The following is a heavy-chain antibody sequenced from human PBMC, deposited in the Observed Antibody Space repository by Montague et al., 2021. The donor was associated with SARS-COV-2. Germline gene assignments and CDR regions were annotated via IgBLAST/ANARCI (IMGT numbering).Heavy chain of an antibody. J-gene: IGHJ3*02. CDR1: GGSISSSSYY. CDR2: IYYSGST. D-gene: IGHD6-19*01. V-gene: IGHV4-39*01. Sequence: SETLSLTCTVSGGSISSSSYYWGWIRQPPGKGLESIGSIYYSGSTYYNPSLKSRVTISVGTSKNQFSLKLSSVTAADTAVYYCARQENSSGWFKPDAFDIWGQGTMVTVSS. CDR3: ARQENSSGWFKPDAFDI.